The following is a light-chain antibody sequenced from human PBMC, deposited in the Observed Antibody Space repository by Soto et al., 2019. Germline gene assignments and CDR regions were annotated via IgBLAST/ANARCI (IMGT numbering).Light chain of an antibody. CDR2: GAS. V-gene: IGKV3D-15*01. J-gene: IGKJ4*01. CDR1: QSVGTT. Sequence: EIVMTQFPDSLCVSPGESATLSCRASQSVGTTLAWYQQKPGQAPRLLIYGASTRASGCPPRFRGSGSGTDFTLNINYLRSEDIATYYCQQANSFPLSFGGGTKVEIK. CDR3: QQANSFPLS.